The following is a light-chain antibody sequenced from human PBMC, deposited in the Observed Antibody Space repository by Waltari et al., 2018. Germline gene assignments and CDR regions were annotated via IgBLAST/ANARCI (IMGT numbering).Light chain of an antibody. J-gene: IGLJ3*02. CDR2: GNS. Sequence: QSVLTQPPSVSGAPGPRVTISCTGSSSNIGAGYDVPWYQQLPGTAPNLLIYGNSNRPSGVPDRFSGSKAGTSASLAITGLQAEDEADYYCQSYDSSLSGWVFGGGTKLTVL. CDR3: QSYDSSLSGWV. CDR1: SSNIGAGYD. V-gene: IGLV1-40*01.